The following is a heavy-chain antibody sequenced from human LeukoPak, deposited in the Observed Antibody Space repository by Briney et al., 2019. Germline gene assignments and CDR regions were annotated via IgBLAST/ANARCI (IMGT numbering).Heavy chain of an antibody. V-gene: IGHV3-48*04. CDR1: GFTFSNYS. Sequence: GGSLRLSCTTSGFTFSNYSMNWVRQAPGKGLEWVSYISGDSTTIYYAESVKGRFTITRDNAQNSLNLQMNSLRAEDTAVYYCARDPHPSYGDYVPFGYFDYWGQGTLVIVSS. D-gene: IGHD4-17*01. CDR3: ARDPHPSYGDYVPFGYFDY. J-gene: IGHJ4*02. CDR2: ISGDSTTI.